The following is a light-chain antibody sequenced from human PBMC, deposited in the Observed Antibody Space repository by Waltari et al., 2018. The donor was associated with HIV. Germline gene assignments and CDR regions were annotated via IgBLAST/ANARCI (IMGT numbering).Light chain of an antibody. Sequence: QPVLTQPPSVSGAPGQRVSISCTGSSSTIGAGYDVPWYQQLPRTAPKPLIYRNNNRPAGVPDRFSGAKSGTSASLAITGLQPEDEADYYCQSYDNSLSGLVFGGGTKLTVL. CDR3: QSYDNSLSGLV. CDR1: SSTIGAGYD. V-gene: IGLV1-40*01. CDR2: RNN. J-gene: IGLJ3*02.